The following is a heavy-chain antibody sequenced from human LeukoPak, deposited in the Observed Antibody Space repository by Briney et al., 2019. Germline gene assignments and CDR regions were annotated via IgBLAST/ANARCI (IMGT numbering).Heavy chain of an antibody. CDR3: AKSLYGGNSGSIDY. CDR2: ISYDGSNK. D-gene: IGHD4-23*01. J-gene: IGHJ4*02. Sequence: GGSLRLSCAASGFTFSSYGMHWVRQAPGKGLEWVAVISYDGSNKYYADSVKGRFTISRDNSKNTLYLQMNSLRAEDMAVYYCAKSLYGGNSGSIDYWGQGTLVTVSS. V-gene: IGHV3-30*18. CDR1: GFTFSSYG.